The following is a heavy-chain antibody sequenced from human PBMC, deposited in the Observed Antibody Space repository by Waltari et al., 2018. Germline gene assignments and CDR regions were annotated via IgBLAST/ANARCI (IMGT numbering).Heavy chain of an antibody. D-gene: IGHD3-3*01. V-gene: IGHV4-38-2*01. J-gene: IGHJ4*02. CDR1: GYSISSGYY. Sequence: QVQLQESGPGLVKPSETLPLTCAVSGYSISSGYYWGWIRQPPGKGLEWIGSDYHSGSTYYNPSLKSRVTISVDPSKHQFSLKPGSVTAADTAVYYCAPENDFWSGVIDYWGQGTLVTVSS. CDR3: APENDFWSGVIDY. CDR2: DYHSGST.